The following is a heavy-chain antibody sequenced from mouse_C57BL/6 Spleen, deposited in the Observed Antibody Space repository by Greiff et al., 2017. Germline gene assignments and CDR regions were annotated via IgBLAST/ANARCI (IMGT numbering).Heavy chain of an antibody. CDR3: AREDWDVRYFDV. CDR1: GYSITSGYY. J-gene: IGHJ1*03. V-gene: IGHV3-6*01. Sequence: EVQLQQSGPGLVKPSQSLSLTCSVTGYSITSGYYWNWIRQFPGNKLEWMGYISYDGSNNYNPSLKNRISIPRDTSKNQFFLKLNSVTTEDTATYYCAREDWDVRYFDVWGTGTTVTVSS. D-gene: IGHD4-1*01. CDR2: ISYDGSN.